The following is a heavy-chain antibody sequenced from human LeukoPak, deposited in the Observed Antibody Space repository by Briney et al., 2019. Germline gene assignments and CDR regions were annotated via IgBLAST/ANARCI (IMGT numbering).Heavy chain of an antibody. CDR3: ATEGAGGSWAGY. CDR2: INPNTGGT. J-gene: IGHJ4*02. CDR1: GYTFTVYY. D-gene: IGHD1-26*01. V-gene: IGHV1-2*02. Sequence: ASVKVSCKASGYTFTVYYMHWVRQAPGRGLEWMGWINPNTGGTTYAQKFRGRVTVTRDTSISTVYMELSRLTSDDTAVYYCATEGAGGSWAGYWGQGTVVTVSS.